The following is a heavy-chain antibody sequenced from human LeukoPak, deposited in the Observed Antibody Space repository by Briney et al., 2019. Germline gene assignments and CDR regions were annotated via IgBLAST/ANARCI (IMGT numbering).Heavy chain of an antibody. D-gene: IGHD6-13*01. CDR1: GGSISSSSYY. V-gene: IGHV4-61*01. CDR2: IYYSGST. Sequence: KASETLSLTCTVSGGSISSSSYYWSWIRQPPGKGLEWIGYIYYSGSTNYNPSLKSRVTISVDTSKNQFSLKLSSVTAADTAVYYCARGCSAGTPHNWFDPWGQGTLVTVSS. J-gene: IGHJ5*02. CDR3: ARGCSAGTPHNWFDP.